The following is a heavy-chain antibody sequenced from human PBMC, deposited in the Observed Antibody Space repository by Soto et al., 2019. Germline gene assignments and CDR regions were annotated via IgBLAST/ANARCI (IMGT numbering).Heavy chain of an antibody. D-gene: IGHD2-2*01. J-gene: IGHJ4*02. CDR2: ISWNSGSI. Sequence: PGGSLRLSCAASGFTFDDYAMHWVRQAPGKGLEWVSGISWNSGSIGYADSVKGRFTISRDNAKNSLYLQMNSLRAEDTALYYCAKGLWPAATPPYDYWGQGTLVTVSS. V-gene: IGHV3-9*01. CDR1: GFTFDDYA. CDR3: AKGLWPAATPPYDY.